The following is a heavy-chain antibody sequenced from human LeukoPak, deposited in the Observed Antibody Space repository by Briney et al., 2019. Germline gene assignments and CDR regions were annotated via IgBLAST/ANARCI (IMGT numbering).Heavy chain of an antibody. CDR1: GFTVSSNY. J-gene: IGHJ4*02. CDR2: IYSGGST. CDR3: ARMLIRYGDPGG. Sequence: GGSLRLSCAASGFTVSSNYMSWVRQAPGKGLEWVSVIYSGGSTYYADSVKGRFTISRDNAKNLLYLQMNSLRAEDTAVYYCARMLIRYGDPGGWGQGTLVIVSS. V-gene: IGHV3-53*01. D-gene: IGHD4-17*01.